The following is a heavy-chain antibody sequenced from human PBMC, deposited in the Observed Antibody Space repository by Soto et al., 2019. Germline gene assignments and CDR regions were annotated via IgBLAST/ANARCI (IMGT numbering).Heavy chain of an antibody. CDR3: ARSGTYSFDY. Sequence: XGSLRLSCAASGFTFSDHYMDWVRQAPGKGLEWVGRSRNKANSYTIEYAASVKGGFTISRDDSQNSLYLQMNSLKTEDTAVYYCARSGTYSFDYWGQGTLVTVSS. D-gene: IGHD1-26*01. J-gene: IGHJ4*02. CDR2: SRNKANSYTI. CDR1: GFTFSDHY. V-gene: IGHV3-72*01.